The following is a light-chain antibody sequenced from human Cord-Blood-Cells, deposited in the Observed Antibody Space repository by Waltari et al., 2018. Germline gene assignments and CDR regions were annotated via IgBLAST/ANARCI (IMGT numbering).Light chain of an antibody. CDR2: DVS. J-gene: IGLJ3*02. Sequence: QSALTQPASVSGSPGQSITISCTGTSSDVGGYNYVSWYQQHPGKAPKLMIYDVSKGPAGMSKRFSGSKAGNTASLTISGIQAEDEADYYCSSYTSSSTWVFGGGTKLTVL. CDR1: SSDVGGYNY. V-gene: IGLV2-14*01. CDR3: SSYTSSSTWV.